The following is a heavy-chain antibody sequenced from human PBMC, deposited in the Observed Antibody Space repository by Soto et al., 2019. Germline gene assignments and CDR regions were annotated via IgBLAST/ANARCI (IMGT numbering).Heavy chain of an antibody. J-gene: IGHJ4*02. CDR3: ARTPYYYGSGSFDFDY. CDR1: GYTFTSYG. Sequence: GASVKVSCKASGYTFTSYGISWVRQAPGQGLEWMGWISAYNGNTNYAQKLQGRVTMTTDTSTSTAYMELRSLRSDDTAVYYCARTPYYYGSGSFDFDYWCQGTLVTVSS. D-gene: IGHD3-10*01. CDR2: ISAYNGNT. V-gene: IGHV1-18*01.